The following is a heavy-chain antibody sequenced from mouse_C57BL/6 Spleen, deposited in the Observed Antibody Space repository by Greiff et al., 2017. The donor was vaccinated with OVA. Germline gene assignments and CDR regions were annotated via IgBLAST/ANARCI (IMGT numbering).Heavy chain of an antibody. CDR1: GYTFTDYY. D-gene: IGHD2-10*02. CDR3: ARYGVWYGNYGVDY. J-gene: IGHJ2*01. CDR2: INPNNGGT. V-gene: IGHV1-26*01. Sequence: EVQLQQSGPELVKPGASVKISCKASGYTFTDYYMNWVKQSHGKSLEWIGDINPNNGGTSYNQKFKGKATLTVDKSSSTAYMELRSLTSEDSAVYYCARYGVWYGNYGVDYWGQGTTLTVSS.